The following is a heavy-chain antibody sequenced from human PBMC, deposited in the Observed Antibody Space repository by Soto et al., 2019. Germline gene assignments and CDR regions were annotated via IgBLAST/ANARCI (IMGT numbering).Heavy chain of an antibody. Sequence: PSETLSLTCTVSGGSISTYYWSWIRQPPGKGLEWIGLRYYSGSTNYNPSLKSRVTISVDRSKNQFSLKLSSVTAADTAVYYCARTPDIWGQGTMVTVSS. V-gene: IGHV4-59*12. CDR3: ARTPDI. J-gene: IGHJ3*02. CDR1: GGSISTYY. CDR2: RYYSGST.